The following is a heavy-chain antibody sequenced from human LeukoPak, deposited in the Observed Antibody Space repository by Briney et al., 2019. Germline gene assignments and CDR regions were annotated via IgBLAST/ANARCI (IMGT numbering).Heavy chain of an antibody. D-gene: IGHD6-13*01. V-gene: IGHV1-2*02. Sequence: GASVKVSCKASGYTFTSYYMHWVRQAPGQGLEWMGWINPNSGGTNYAQKFQGRVTMTRDTSISTAYMELSRLRSDDTAVYYCARLALAYRWRIAAAGRNWFDPWGQGTLVTVSS. CDR3: ARLALAYRWRIAAAGRNWFDP. CDR1: GYTFTSYY. J-gene: IGHJ5*02. CDR2: INPNSGGT.